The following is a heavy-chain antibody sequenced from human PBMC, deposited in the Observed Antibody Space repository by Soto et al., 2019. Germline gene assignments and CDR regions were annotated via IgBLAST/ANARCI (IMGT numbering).Heavy chain of an antibody. D-gene: IGHD4-17*01. V-gene: IGHV4-59*01. Sequence: QVQLQESGPGLVKPSETLSLTCTVSGGSISSYYWSWIRQPPGKGLEWIGYIYYSGSTNYNPSLKSRVTIAVDTSKNQFSLKLSSVTAADTAVYYCARDHPSTTVTTRGFYYCGMDVWVQGTTVTVS. CDR2: IYYSGST. CDR3: ARDHPSTTVTTRGFYYCGMDV. J-gene: IGHJ6*02. CDR1: GGSISSYY.